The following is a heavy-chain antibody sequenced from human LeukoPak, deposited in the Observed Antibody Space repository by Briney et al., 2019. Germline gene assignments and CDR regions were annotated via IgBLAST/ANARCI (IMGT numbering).Heavy chain of an antibody. CDR3: ARHLKYSSRWFPDV. CDR2: ISDSGVGT. D-gene: IGHD6-19*01. V-gene: IGHV3-23*01. CDR1: GFTFGSYA. Sequence: PGGSLRLSCAASGFTFGSYALNWVRQAPGKGLAWVSAISDSGVGTYYADSVKGRFTISRDNSKNTLYLQMNSLRVEDTAVYYCARHLKYSSRWFPDVWGQGTPVSSSS. J-gene: IGHJ6*01.